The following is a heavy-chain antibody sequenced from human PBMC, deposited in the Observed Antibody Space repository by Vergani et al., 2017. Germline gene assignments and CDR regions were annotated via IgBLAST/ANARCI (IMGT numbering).Heavy chain of an antibody. D-gene: IGHD4-11*01. J-gene: IGHJ6*03. Sequence: QVQLQQWGGGLLKPSETLSLTCVVNGGSFTSYHWTWIRQSPGEGLDWVGDIDHTGRPDYNPSLKSRLTMSVDKSRNQFSLTLNSVTATDTAIYFCARVNTETNGHRYYYYYMDVWGQGTAVTVS. CDR2: IDHTGRP. CDR1: GGSFTSYH. V-gene: IGHV4-34*01. CDR3: ARVNTETNGHRYYYYYMDV.